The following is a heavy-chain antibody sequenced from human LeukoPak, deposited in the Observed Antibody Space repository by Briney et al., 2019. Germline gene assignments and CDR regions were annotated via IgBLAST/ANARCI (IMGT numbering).Heavy chain of an antibody. CDR3: ARVAVGRYGDYVFDY. CDR2: IYYSGST. J-gene: IGHJ4*02. CDR1: GGSISSYY. V-gene: IGHV4-59*12. D-gene: IGHD4-17*01. Sequence: PSETLSLTCTVSGGSISSYYWSWIRQPPGKGLEWIGYIYYSGSTNYNPSLKSRVTISVDTSKNQFSLKLSSVTAADTAVYYCARVAVGRYGDYVFDYWGQGTLVTVSS.